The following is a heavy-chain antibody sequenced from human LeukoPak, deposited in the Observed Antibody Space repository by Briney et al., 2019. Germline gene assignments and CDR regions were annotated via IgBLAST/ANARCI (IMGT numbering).Heavy chain of an antibody. CDR1: GYTFTTYG. V-gene: IGHV1-18*01. J-gene: IGHJ4*02. D-gene: IGHD2-21*02. CDR2: ISAYNGNT. CDR3: ARDMGYCGGDCYWDY. Sequence: APVKVSCTASGYTFTTYGISWVRQAPGQGLVWMGWISAYNGNTNYAQKLQGRVTMTTDTSTSTAYMELRSLRSDDTAVYYCARDMGYCGGDCYWDYWGQGTLVTVSS.